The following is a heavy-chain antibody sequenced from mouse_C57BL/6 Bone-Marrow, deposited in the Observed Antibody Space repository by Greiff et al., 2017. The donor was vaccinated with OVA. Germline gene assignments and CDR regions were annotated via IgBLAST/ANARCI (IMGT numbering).Heavy chain of an antibody. CDR3: TSITTVVPYFDV. Sequence: VQLKESGEGLVKPGGSLKLSCAASGFTFSSYAMSWVRQTPEKRLEWVAYISSGGDYIYYADTVKGRFTISRDNARNTLYLQMSSLKSEDTAMYYCTSITTVVPYFDVWGTGTTVTVSS. D-gene: IGHD1-1*01. J-gene: IGHJ1*03. CDR1: GFTFSSYA. V-gene: IGHV5-9-1*02. CDR2: ISSGGDYI.